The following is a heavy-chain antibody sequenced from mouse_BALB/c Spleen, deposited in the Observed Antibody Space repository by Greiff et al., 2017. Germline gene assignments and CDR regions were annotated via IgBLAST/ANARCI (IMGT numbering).Heavy chain of an antibody. CDR3: ARRIKDYDYDGYFDY. V-gene: IGHV3-6*02. CDR1: GYSITSGYY. CDR2: ISYDGSN. J-gene: IGHJ2*01. Sequence: VQLKESGPGLVKPSQSLSLTCSVTGYSITSGYYWNWIRQFPGNKLEWMGYISYDGSNNYNPSLKNRISITRDTSKNQFFLKLNSVTTEDTATYYCARRIKDYDYDGYFDYWGQGTTLTVSS. D-gene: IGHD2-4*01.